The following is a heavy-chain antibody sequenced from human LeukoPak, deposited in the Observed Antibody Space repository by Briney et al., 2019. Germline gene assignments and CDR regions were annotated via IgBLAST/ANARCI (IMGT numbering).Heavy chain of an antibody. CDR2: IYNSGNI. CDR1: GGSISNYY. V-gene: IGHV4-59*08. D-gene: IGHD1-26*01. CDR3: ARYSWSGATPGSWFDP. Sequence: SETLSLTCTVSGGSISNYYWSWLRQPPGKGLEWIGYIYNSGNINYNPSLKSRVTISVDTSKNHFSLKLSSVTTADTAVYYCARYSWSGATPGSWFDPWGQGTLVTVSS. J-gene: IGHJ5*02.